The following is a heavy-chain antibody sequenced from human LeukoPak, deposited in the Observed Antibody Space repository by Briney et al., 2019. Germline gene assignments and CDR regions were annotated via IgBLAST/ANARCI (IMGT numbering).Heavy chain of an antibody. CDR1: GGSISSSSYY. CDR3: ARRVAVAGRNHFDD. J-gene: IGHJ4*02. CDR2: IHYSGSA. V-gene: IGHV4-39*01. D-gene: IGHD6-19*01. Sequence: SETLSLTCTVSGGSISSSSYYWGWIRQPPGKGLEWIGSIHYSGSAYHSPSLKSRLTVSVDTSKNQFSLRLTSVTAADTAVYYCARRVAVAGRNHFDDWGQGTLVTVSS.